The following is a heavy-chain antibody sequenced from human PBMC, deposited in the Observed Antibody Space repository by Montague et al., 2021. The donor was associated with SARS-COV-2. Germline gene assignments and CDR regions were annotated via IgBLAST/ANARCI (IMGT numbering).Heavy chain of an antibody. Sequence: SETLSLTCTVSGGSMSDHYWAWIRQPPGKGLEWLAYIYYSGGINSNASLKSRVSMSVDTSKNQFSLKLTSVTAADTAVYYCARAVSVRRAVYWFDPWGQGTLVTVSS. V-gene: IGHV4-59*11. CDR3: ARAVSVRRAVYWFDP. J-gene: IGHJ5*02. D-gene: IGHD3-10*01. CDR2: IYYSGGI. CDR1: GGSMSDHY.